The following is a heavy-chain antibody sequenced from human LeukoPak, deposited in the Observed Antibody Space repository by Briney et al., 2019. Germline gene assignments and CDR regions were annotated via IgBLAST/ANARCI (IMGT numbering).Heavy chain of an antibody. D-gene: IGHD3-10*01. Sequence: GGSLRLSCAASGFTFSSYAMSWVRQAPGKGLEWVSAISGSGGSTHYADSVKGRFTISRDNSKNTLYLQMNSLRAEDTAVYYCAKDGGYYYGSGSAPGYWGQGTLVTVSS. CDR3: AKDGGYYYGSGSAPGY. J-gene: IGHJ4*02. CDR2: ISGSGGST. V-gene: IGHV3-23*01. CDR1: GFTFSSYA.